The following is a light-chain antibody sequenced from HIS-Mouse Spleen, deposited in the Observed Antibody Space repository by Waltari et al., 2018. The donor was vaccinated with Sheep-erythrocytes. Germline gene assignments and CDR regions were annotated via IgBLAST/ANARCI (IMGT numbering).Light chain of an antibody. CDR3: CSYAGSYNHV. CDR2: DVG. V-gene: IGLV2-11*01. CDR1: SSDVGGYTY. Sequence: QSALTQPRSVSGSPGQSVTISCPGTSSDVGGYTYVSWYQQHPAKAPKLMIYDVGKRPSGVPDRFSGSKSGNTASLTISGLQAEDEADYYCCSYAGSYNHVFATGTKVTVL. J-gene: IGLJ1*01.